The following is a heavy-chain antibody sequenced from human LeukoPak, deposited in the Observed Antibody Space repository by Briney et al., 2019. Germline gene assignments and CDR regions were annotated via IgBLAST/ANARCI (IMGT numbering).Heavy chain of an antibody. CDR1: GFTFRSFV. V-gene: IGHV3-30*04. CDR2: ISCEDGSNK. J-gene: IGHJ4*02. D-gene: IGHD3-10*01. CDR3: SKERPEEYYASGSYFDY. Sequence: PGRSLRLSCAASGFTFRSFVMHWVRQAPGKGLEWVAAISCEDGSNKYYADSVKGRFTISRDNSKYTVYLEMNSLRVEDTAMYYCSKERPEEYYASGSYFDYWGQGTLVTVSS.